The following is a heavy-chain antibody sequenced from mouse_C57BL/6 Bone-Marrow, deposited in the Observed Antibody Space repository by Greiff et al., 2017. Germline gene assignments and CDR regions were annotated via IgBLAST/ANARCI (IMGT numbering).Heavy chain of an antibody. CDR1: GYAFSSSW. D-gene: IGHD3-2*02. Sequence: QVQLQQSGPELVKPGASVTISCKASGYAFSSSWMNWVKQRPGKGLEWIGRLYPGDGDTNYNGKFKGKATLTADKSSSTAYMQLSSLTSEDSAVYVCARAPRQLRLRAWFAYWGQGTLVTVSA. J-gene: IGHJ3*01. CDR2: LYPGDGDT. V-gene: IGHV1-82*01. CDR3: ARAPRQLRLRAWFAY.